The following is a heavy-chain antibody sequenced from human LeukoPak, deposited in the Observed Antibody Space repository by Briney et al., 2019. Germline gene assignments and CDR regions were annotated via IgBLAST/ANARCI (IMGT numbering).Heavy chain of an antibody. D-gene: IGHD6-13*01. V-gene: IGHV1-18*01. CDR1: GYTFTTYG. CDR3: ARDDPYTAAAGADY. Sequence: ASVKVSCKSSGYTFTTYGISWVRQAPGQGLEWMGWISANNGNTNYAQKVQDRVTMTTDPSTTTAYMELRSLRSDDTAVYYCARDDPYTAAAGADYWGQATLLTVSS. J-gene: IGHJ4*02. CDR2: ISANNGNT.